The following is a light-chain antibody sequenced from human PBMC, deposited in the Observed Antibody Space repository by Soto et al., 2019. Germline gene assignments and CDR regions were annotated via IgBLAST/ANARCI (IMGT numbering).Light chain of an antibody. J-gene: IGLJ3*02. Sequence: QSALTQPPSVSGAPGQRVTISCTGSSSNIGAGYDVHWYHQLPGTAPKLLIYENNNRPSGVPDRISGSKSGTSASLAITGLQAEDEADYYCQSYDSRLSSWVFGGGTKLTVL. CDR1: SSNIGAGYD. CDR3: QSYDSRLSSWV. V-gene: IGLV1-40*01. CDR2: ENN.